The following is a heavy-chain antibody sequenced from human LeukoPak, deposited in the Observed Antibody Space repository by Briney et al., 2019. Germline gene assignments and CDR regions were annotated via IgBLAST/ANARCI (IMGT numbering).Heavy chain of an antibody. D-gene: IGHD3-22*01. Sequence: PGGALRLSCAASGFSFSTYWMSLGLEAPGKGVGWVSAISGSGCSTYYADSVKGRFTISRANSQNTLYLQMNSLRAEDTAVYYCAKVGDSSGYIYYFDYWGKGTLVTVSS. CDR1: GFSFSTYW. CDR2: ISGSGCST. V-gene: IGHV3-23*01. CDR3: AKVGDSSGYIYYFDY. J-gene: IGHJ4*02.